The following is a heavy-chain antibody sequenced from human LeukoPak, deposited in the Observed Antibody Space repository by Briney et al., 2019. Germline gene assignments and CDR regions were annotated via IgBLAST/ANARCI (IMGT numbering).Heavy chain of an antibody. Sequence: GESLKISCKGSGYSFTSYWIAWVRQMPGKGLEWMGVIYPHDSDTKYSPSLQGQVTISADKSISTAYLQWSSLKASDTAMYYCVRHKPDTAMGSFDYWGQGTLVTVSS. V-gene: IGHV5-51*01. CDR1: GYSFTSYW. J-gene: IGHJ4*02. D-gene: IGHD5-18*01. CDR3: VRHKPDTAMGSFDY. CDR2: IYPHDSDT.